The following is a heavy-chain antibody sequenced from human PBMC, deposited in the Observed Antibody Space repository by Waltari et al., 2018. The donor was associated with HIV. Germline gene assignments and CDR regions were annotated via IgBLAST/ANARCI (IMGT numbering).Heavy chain of an antibody. D-gene: IGHD1-26*01. V-gene: IGHV4-31*01. Sequence: QVQLQESGPGLIKPSQTRSLTCTVSGGSISSRGFYWSWICQHPGKGMEWIGYIYYRGNIYYNASVKSPITISLDTSKNQFSLKLSSVTAADTAVYYCARVFSSGSYPDAFDSWGPGTMATVPP. CDR2: IYYRGNI. J-gene: IGHJ3*02. CDR3: ARVFSSGSYPDAFDS. CDR1: GGSISSRGFY.